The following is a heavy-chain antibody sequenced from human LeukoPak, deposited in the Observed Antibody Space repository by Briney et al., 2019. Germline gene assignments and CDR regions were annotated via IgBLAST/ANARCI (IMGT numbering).Heavy chain of an antibody. CDR1: GFTFSSYA. V-gene: IGHV3-23*01. CDR3: AKDLSLRYYDSSGYFDY. D-gene: IGHD3-22*01. CDR2: VSGSGGST. Sequence: GGSLRLSCAASGFTFSSYAMSWVRQAPGKGLEWVSAVSGSGGSTYYADSVKGRFTISRDNSKNTLYLQMNSLRAEDTAVYYCAKDLSLRYYDSSGYFDYWGQGTLVTVSS. J-gene: IGHJ4*02.